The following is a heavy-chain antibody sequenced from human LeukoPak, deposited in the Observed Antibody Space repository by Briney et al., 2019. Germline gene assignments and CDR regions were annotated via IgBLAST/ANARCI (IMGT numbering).Heavy chain of an antibody. CDR2: THYSANI. CDR1: GGSINTYH. D-gene: IGHD3-22*01. CDR3: ARVVGDGYSDY. Sequence: PSETLSLTCTVSGGSINTYHWSWIRQPPGKGLEWIGYTHYSANINYNPSLKSRVTISIDPSKNQFSLKLSSVTAADTAVYYCARVVGDGYSDYWGQGTLVTVSS. V-gene: IGHV4-59*01. J-gene: IGHJ4*02.